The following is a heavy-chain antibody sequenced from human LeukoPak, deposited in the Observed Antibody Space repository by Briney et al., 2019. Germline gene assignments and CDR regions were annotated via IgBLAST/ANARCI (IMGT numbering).Heavy chain of an antibody. D-gene: IGHD6-13*01. V-gene: IGHV3-33*06. CDR2: IWYDGSNK. J-gene: IGHJ4*02. CDR3: AKVYSSSWYAVFDY. Sequence: GESLKISCAASGFTFSSYAMHWVRQAPGKGLEWVAVIWYDGSNKYYADSVKGRFTISGDNSKNTLYLQMNSLRAEDTAVYYCAKVYSSSWYAVFDYWGQGTLVTVSS. CDR1: GFTFSSYA.